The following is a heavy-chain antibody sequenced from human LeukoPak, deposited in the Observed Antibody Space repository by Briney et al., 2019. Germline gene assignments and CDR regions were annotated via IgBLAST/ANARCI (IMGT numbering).Heavy chain of an antibody. CDR3: ARTHGSSWYLFDY. CDR2: ISSTSSAI. V-gene: IGHV3-48*04. J-gene: IGHJ4*02. D-gene: IGHD6-13*01. Sequence: GGSLRLSCAASGFTFSSYSMNWVRQAPGKGLEWLSYISSTSSAIYYADSLKGRFTISRDTSNNTLYLQMSSLRAEDTAVYYCARTHGSSWYLFDYWGQGTLVSVSS. CDR1: GFTFSSYS.